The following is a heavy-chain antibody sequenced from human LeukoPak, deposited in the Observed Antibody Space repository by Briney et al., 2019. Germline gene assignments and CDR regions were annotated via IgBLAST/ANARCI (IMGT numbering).Heavy chain of an antibody. J-gene: IGHJ5*02. Sequence: SETLSLTCTVSGGSISSSSYYWGWIRQPPGQGLEWIGSIYYSGSTYYNPSLKSRVTISVDTSKNQFSLKLSSVTAADTAVYYCARRADHCSSTSCFPYPFDPWGQGTLVTVSS. D-gene: IGHD2-2*01. CDR3: ARRADHCSSTSCFPYPFDP. CDR2: IYYSGST. V-gene: IGHV4-39*01. CDR1: GGSISSSSYY.